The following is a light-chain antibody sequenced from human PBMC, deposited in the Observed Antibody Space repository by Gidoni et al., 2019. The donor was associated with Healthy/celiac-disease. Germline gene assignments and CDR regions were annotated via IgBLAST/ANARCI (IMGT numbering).Light chain of an antibody. V-gene: IGLV2-14*01. CDR3: SSYSSSSTGV. J-gene: IGLJ2*01. CDR2: DVS. Sequence: QSALTQPASVSGPPGQSITISCTGTRSDVGGYNYVSWYQQHPGKAPKLLIYDVSNRPSGVSNRFSGSKSGNTASLTISGLQAEDEADYYCSSYSSSSTGVFGGGTKLTVL. CDR1: RSDVGGYNY.